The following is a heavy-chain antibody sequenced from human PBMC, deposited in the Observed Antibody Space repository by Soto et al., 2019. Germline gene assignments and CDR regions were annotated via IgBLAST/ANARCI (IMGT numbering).Heavy chain of an antibody. J-gene: IGHJ5*02. Sequence: QITLKESGPTLVKPTQTLTLTCTFSGFSLTTRGVGVGWIRQPPGKALECLALIYWDDDKRYSPSLQSRLSIXKXTXXNQVVQTMTNVDPVDTATYYCAHIPNYYQYDWFDPWGQGTLVSVSS. CDR2: IYWDDDK. CDR3: AHIPNYYQYDWFDP. D-gene: IGHD3-16*01. V-gene: IGHV2-5*02. CDR1: GFSLTTRGVG.